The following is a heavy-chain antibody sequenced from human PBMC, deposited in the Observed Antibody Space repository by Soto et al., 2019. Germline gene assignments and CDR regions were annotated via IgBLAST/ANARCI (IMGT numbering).Heavy chain of an antibody. CDR3: ARIKWGLDYYYGMDV. V-gene: IGHV1-2*02. Sequence: QVQLVQSGAEVKKSGASVKVSCKASGYSFSDYFIQWVRQAPGQGLEWVAWINPKTAATNYAKKFQGRVSLTWDTSFSTAYVELTRLRPDDTAVYYCARIKWGLDYYYGMDVWGQGTTVTVSS. D-gene: IGHD1-26*01. J-gene: IGHJ6*02. CDR1: GYSFSDYF. CDR2: INPKTAAT.